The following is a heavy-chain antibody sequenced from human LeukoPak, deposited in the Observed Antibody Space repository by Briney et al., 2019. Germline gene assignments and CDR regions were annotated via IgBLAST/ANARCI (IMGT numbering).Heavy chain of an antibody. V-gene: IGHV3-21*01. J-gene: IGHJ4*02. CDR3: ARDEADCSSTSCYPDFDY. CDR1: GFTFSSYS. D-gene: IGHD2-2*01. CDR2: ISSSSSYI. Sequence: GGSLRLSCAASGFTFSSYSMNWIRQAPGKGLEWVSSISSSSSYIYYAGSVKGRFTISRDNAKNSLYLQMNSLRAEDTAVYYCARDEADCSSTSCYPDFDYWGQGTLVTVSS.